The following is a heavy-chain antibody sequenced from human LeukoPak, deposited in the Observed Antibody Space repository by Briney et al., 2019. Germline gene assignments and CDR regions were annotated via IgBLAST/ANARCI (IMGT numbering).Heavy chain of an antibody. Sequence: ASVKVSCKASGYTFTSYDINWVRQATGQGLEWMGWMNPNSGNTGYAQKFQGRVTMTRNTSISTAYMELSSLRSEDTAVYYCARGIRRARLWFGRGLDYYYYYMDVWGKGTTVTVSS. D-gene: IGHD3-10*01. CDR1: GYTFTSYD. CDR2: MNPNSGNT. J-gene: IGHJ6*03. CDR3: ARGIRRARLWFGRGLDYYYYYMDV. V-gene: IGHV1-8*01.